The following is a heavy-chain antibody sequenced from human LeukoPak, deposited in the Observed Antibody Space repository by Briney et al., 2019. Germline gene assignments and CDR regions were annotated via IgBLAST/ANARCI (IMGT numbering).Heavy chain of an antibody. V-gene: IGHV1-2*02. Sequence: ASVKVSCKASGYTFTGYYIHWVRQAPGQGLEWMGWIYPHSGGTDYAQKFQGRVTMTRDTSISTAYVELNRLRSDDTAVYYCARGGLPAFYYYMDVWGKGTTVTVSS. CDR3: ARGGLPAFYYYMDV. J-gene: IGHJ6*03. CDR1: GYTFTGYY. CDR2: IYPHSGGT. D-gene: IGHD1-26*01.